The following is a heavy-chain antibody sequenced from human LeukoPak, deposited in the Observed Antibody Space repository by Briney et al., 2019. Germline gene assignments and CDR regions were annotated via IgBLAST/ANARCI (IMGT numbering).Heavy chain of an antibody. CDR2: ISYDGSNK. D-gene: IGHD1-26*01. CDR1: GFTFSSYA. CDR3: ARERVGAGAFDI. J-gene: IGHJ3*02. V-gene: IGHV3-30-3*01. Sequence: GESLRLSCAAPGFTFSSYAMHWVRQAPGKGLEWVAVISYDGSNKYYADSVKGRFTISRDNSKNTLYLQMNSLRAEDTAVYYCARERVGAGAFDIWGQGTMVTVSS.